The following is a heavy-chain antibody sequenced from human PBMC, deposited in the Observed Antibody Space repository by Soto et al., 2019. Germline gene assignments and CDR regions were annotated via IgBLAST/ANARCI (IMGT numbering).Heavy chain of an antibody. CDR3: ARRTELGYCSGGSCPALDY. V-gene: IGHV4-4*02. Sequence: SETLSLTCAVSGGSISSSNWWSWVRQPPGKGLEWIGEIYHSGSTNYNPSLKSRVTISVDKSKNQFSLKLSSVTAADTAVYYCARRTELGYCSGGSCPALDYWGQGTLVTVSS. D-gene: IGHD2-15*01. CDR2: IYHSGST. J-gene: IGHJ4*02. CDR1: GGSISSSNW.